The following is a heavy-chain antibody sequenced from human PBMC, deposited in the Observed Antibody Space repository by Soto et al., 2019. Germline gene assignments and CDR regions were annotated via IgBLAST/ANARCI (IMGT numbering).Heavy chain of an antibody. CDR1: GYSFTSYW. J-gene: IGHJ6*02. V-gene: IGHV5-10-1*01. Sequence: PGESLKISCKGSGYSFTSYWISWVRQMPGKGLEWMGRIDPSDSYTNYSPSFQGHATISADKSTSTAYMELSRLTSDDTAVYYCARSLTEGYCTITGCYTRPLYGMDVWGQGTTVTVSS. D-gene: IGHD2-2*02. CDR2: IDPSDSYT. CDR3: ARSLTEGYCTITGCYTRPLYGMDV.